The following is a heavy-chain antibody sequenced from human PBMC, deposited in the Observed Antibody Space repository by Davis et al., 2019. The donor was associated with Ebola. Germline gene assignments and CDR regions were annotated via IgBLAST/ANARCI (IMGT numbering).Heavy chain of an antibody. Sequence: GESLKISCAASGFTFSTCSMHWVRQAPGKGLEWLALISSDGTNIHLADSVRGRFTISRDNSENTLFLQMNSLRAEDTAVYYCARDLDRSYFDYWGQGTMVTVSS. CDR2: ISSDGTNI. CDR3: ARDLDRSYFDY. J-gene: IGHJ4*02. CDR1: GFTFSTCS. V-gene: IGHV3-30-3*01.